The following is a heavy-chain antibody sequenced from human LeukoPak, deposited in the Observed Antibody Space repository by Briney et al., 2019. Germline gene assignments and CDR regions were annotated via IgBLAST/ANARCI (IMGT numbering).Heavy chain of an antibody. D-gene: IGHD3/OR15-3a*01. J-gene: IGHJ4*02. CDR3: AKDRDPQLDRPYDC. CDR2: ITGSDGRT. CDR1: GFTFSSDA. V-gene: IGHV3-23*01. Sequence: RGSLRLSRAASGFTFSSDAMSWVPQAPGKGVWWVSAITGSDGRTYYTDSVKGGFPISRDNSKNTLYLQMNSLRVEDAAIYYCAKDRDPQLDRPYDCWGQGILVTVSS.